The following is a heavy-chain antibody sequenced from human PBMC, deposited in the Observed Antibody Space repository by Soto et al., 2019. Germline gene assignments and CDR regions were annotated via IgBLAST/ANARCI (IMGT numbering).Heavy chain of an antibody. D-gene: IGHD3-22*01. J-gene: IGHJ3*01. CDR1: GFTFSSYY. Sequence: PXGSLRLTCAASGFTFSSYYMNWVRQAPGKGLEWVSYISSSGSTIYYADSVKGRFTISRDNAKNSLYLQMNSLRAEDKAVYYCAREAGYYDSSGYYYSTDAFDFWGQGTMVTVSS. CDR2: ISSSGSTI. CDR3: AREAGYYDSSGYYYSTDAFDF. V-gene: IGHV3-48*03.